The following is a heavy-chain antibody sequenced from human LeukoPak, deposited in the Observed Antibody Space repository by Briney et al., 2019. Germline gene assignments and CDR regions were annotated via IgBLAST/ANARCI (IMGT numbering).Heavy chain of an antibody. CDR1: GFTFSSFG. CDR3: ARYSSGFLDS. Sequence: GGSLRLSCAASGFTFSSFGMRWVRQAPGKGLEWVAVIWSDGSNKYYADSVKGRFTISRDNSKNTLYLQMNSLRAEGTAVYYCARYSSGFLDSWGQGTLVTVSS. D-gene: IGHD6-19*01. J-gene: IGHJ4*02. V-gene: IGHV3-33*01. CDR2: IWSDGSNK.